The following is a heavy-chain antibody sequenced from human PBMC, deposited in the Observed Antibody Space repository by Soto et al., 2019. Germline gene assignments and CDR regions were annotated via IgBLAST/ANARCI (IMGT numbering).Heavy chain of an antibody. CDR2: IYPGDSDT. Sequence: GESLKISCKGSGYSFTSYWIGWVRQMPGKGLEWMGIIYPGDSDTRYSPSFQGQVTISADKSISTAYLQWSSLKASDTAMYYCARQDGSGWWYYYGMDVWGQGTTVTVSS. D-gene: IGHD6-19*01. CDR3: ARQDGSGWWYYYGMDV. J-gene: IGHJ6*02. CDR1: GYSFTSYW. V-gene: IGHV5-51*01.